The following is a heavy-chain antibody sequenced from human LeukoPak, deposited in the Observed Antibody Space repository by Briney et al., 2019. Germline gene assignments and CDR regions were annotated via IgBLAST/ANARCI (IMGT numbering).Heavy chain of an antibody. CDR1: GYTFTSYY. V-gene: IGHV1-18*04. CDR3: ARGVSGSSHFDY. CDR2: ISAYNGNT. Sequence: ASVKVSCKASGYTFTSYYMHWVRQAPGQGLEWMGWISAYNGNTNYAQKLQGRVTMTTDTSTSTAYMELRSLRSDDTAVYYCARGVSGSSHFDYWGQETLVTVSS. J-gene: IGHJ4*02. D-gene: IGHD1-26*01.